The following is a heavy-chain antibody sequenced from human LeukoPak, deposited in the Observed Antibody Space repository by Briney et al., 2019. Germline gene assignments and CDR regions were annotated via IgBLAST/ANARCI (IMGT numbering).Heavy chain of an antibody. CDR2: INHSGST. V-gene: IGHV4-34*01. CDR1: GGSFSGYY. Sequence: SETLSLTCAVYGGSFSGYYWSWIRQPPGKGLEWIGEINHSGSTNYNPSLKSRVTISVDTSKNQLSLKLSSVTAADTAVYYCARGRGSYYYGSGSYADVWGKGTTVTVSS. D-gene: IGHD3-10*01. CDR3: ARGRGSYYYGSGSYADV. J-gene: IGHJ6*04.